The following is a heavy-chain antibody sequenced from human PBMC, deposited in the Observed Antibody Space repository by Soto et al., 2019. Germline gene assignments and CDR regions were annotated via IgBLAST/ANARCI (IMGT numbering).Heavy chain of an antibody. D-gene: IGHD6-19*01. J-gene: IGHJ6*02. CDR2: TYYRSKWYN. Sequence: SQTLSLTCAISGDSVSSNSAAWSWIRQSPSRGLEWLGRTYYRSKWYNDYAVSVKSRITINPDTSKNQFSLQLNSVTPEDTAVYYCARDSSGWYAAYYYYGMDVWGQGTTVTVSS. CDR3: ARDSSGWYAAYYYYGMDV. CDR1: GDSVSSNSAA. V-gene: IGHV6-1*01.